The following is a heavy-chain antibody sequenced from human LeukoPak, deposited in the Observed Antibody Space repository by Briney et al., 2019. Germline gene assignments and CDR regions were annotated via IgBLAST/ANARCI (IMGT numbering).Heavy chain of an antibody. D-gene: IGHD3-22*01. J-gene: IGHJ3*02. CDR1: GGSISSSSYY. V-gene: IGHV4-39*02. CDR3: AREGYYDTSASGAFDI. Sequence: SETLSLTCTVSGGSISSSSYYWGWIRQPPGKGLEWIGSIYYSGSTYYNPSLKSRVTISVDTSKNQFSLKLSSVTAADTAVHYCAREGYYDTSASGAFDIRGQGTMVTVSS. CDR2: IYYSGST.